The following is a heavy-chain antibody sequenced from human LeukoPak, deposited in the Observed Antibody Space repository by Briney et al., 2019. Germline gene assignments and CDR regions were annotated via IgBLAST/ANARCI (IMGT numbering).Heavy chain of an antibody. J-gene: IGHJ3*02. D-gene: IGHD6-19*01. CDR2: IIPIFGTA. V-gene: IGHV1-69*05. Sequence: SVKVSCKASGGTFSSYAISWVRQAPGQGLEWMGRIIPIFGTANYAQKFQGRVTITTDEYTSTAYMELSSLRSEDTAVYYCARVGSSGRRNDAFDIWGQGTMVTVSS. CDR1: GGTFSSYA. CDR3: ARVGSSGRRNDAFDI.